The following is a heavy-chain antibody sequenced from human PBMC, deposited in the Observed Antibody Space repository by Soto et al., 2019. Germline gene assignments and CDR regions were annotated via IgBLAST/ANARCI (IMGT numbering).Heavy chain of an antibody. J-gene: IGHJ5*02. D-gene: IGHD5-12*01. Sequence: PGGSLRLSCAASGFTFSSYAMHWVRQAPGKGLEYVSAISSNGGSTYYANSVKGRFTISRDNSKNTLYLQMGSLRAEDMAVYYCARAYSGYDVGWFDPWGQGTLVTVSS. CDR2: ISSNGGST. V-gene: IGHV3-64*01. CDR1: GFTFSSYA. CDR3: ARAYSGYDVGWFDP.